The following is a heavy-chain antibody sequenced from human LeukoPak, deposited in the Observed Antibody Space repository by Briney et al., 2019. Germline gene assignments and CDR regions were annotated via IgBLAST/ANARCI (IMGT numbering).Heavy chain of an antibody. J-gene: IGHJ4*02. CDR1: GYTVTGYY. CDR2: INPNSGGT. V-gene: IGHV1-2*02. D-gene: IGHD5-18*01. Sequence: ASVKVSCKASGYTVTGYYMHWVRQAPGQGLEWMGWINPNSGGTNYAQKFQGRVTMTRDTSISTAYMELSRLRSDDTAVYYCAISPYGYGFVNYWGQGTLVTVSS. CDR3: AISPYGYGFVNY.